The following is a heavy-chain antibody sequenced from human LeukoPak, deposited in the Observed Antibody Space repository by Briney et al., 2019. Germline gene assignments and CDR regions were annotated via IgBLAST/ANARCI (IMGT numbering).Heavy chain of an antibody. V-gene: IGHV4-30-2*01. CDR1: GGSISSGGYS. CDR2: IYHSGSI. J-gene: IGHJ4*02. CDR3: ARVADTAMVFDY. Sequence: PSETLSLTCAVSGGSISSGGYSWSWIRQPPRKGLEWIGYIYHSGSIYYNPSLKSRVTISVDRSKNQFSLKLSSVTAADTAVYYCARVADTAMVFDYWGQGTLVTVSS. D-gene: IGHD5-18*01.